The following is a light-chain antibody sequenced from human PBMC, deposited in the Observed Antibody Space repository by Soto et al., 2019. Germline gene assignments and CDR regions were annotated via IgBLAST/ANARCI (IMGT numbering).Light chain of an antibody. CDR3: LQDDSFPLT. CDR1: QGIRND. Sequence: AIQMTQSPSSLSASVGDRVTITCRASQGIRNDLSWYQHKPGKAPKLLIYDASTLQSGVPSRFSGSGSATDFTLTISCRQPEDFATYYCLQDDSFPLTFGGGTKVEIK. V-gene: IGKV1-6*01. J-gene: IGKJ4*01. CDR2: DAS.